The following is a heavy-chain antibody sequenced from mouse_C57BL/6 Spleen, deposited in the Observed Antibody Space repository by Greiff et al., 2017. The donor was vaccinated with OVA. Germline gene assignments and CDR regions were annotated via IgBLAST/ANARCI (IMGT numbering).Heavy chain of an antibody. CDR1: GYTFTSYW. CDR2: IDPSDSYT. CDR3: ARWEDFDY. V-gene: IGHV1-50*01. J-gene: IGHJ2*01. D-gene: IGHD4-1*01. Sequence: VQLQQPGAELVKPGASVKLSCKASGYTFTSYWMQWVKQRPGQGLEWIGEIDPSDSYTNYNQKFKGKATLTVDTSSSTAYMQLSSLTSEDSAVYYCARWEDFDYWGQGTTLTVSS.